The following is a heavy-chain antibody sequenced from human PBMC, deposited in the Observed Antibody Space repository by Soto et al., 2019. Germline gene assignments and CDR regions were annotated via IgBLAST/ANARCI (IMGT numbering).Heavy chain of an antibody. Sequence: EVQLVESGGGLVQPGGSLRLSCAASGFTFSNYWMHWVRQAPGKGLVWVSRISDDGGSTTYADSVKGRFTISRDNAKNMLYLQMNRRRAEDTAVYYCVRAGANDFWGQGTLVTVSS. J-gene: IGHJ4*02. D-gene: IGHD7-27*01. CDR2: ISDDGGST. CDR3: VRAGANDF. V-gene: IGHV3-74*01. CDR1: GFTFSNYW.